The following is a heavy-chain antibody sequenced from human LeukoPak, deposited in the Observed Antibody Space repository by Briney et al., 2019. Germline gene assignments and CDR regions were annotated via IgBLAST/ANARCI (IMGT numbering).Heavy chain of an antibody. CDR3: ARGWGYDSGGRPTAYVY. Sequence: PRASVKVSCKASGGTFSSYAISWVRQAPGPGLEWMGGIIPLFGTANYAQKFQGRVTITADESTSTVYMELKSLKSEDTAVYYCARGWGYDSGGRPTAYVYWGQGTLVTVSS. V-gene: IGHV1-69*13. CDR2: IIPLFGTA. CDR1: GGTFSSYA. J-gene: IGHJ4*02. D-gene: IGHD3-22*01.